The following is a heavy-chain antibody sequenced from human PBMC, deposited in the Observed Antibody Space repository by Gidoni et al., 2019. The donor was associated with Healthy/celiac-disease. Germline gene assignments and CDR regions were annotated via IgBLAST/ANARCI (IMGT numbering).Heavy chain of an antibody. V-gene: IGHV1-2*02. Sequence: QVQLVQSGAEVKKPGASVKVSCKASGYTFTGYYMHWVLQAPGQGLEWMGWINPNSGGTNYAQKFQGRVTMTRDTSISTAYMELSRLRSDDTAVYYCARPARATRKVGYSSGWSGVGWFDPWGQGTLVTVSS. CDR3: ARPARATRKVGYSSGWSGVGWFDP. CDR1: GYTFTGYY. D-gene: IGHD6-19*01. CDR2: INPNSGGT. J-gene: IGHJ5*02.